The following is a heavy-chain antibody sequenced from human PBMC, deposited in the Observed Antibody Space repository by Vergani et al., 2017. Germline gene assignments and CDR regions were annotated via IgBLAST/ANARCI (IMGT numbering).Heavy chain of an antibody. CDR1: GFPVSSNY. CDR2: IYSGGST. CDR3: ARPNRGGGIDP. Sequence: EVQLVEFGGGLVQPGGSLRLPCAASGFPVSSNYMSWVRQAPGKGLEWVSVIYSGGSTYYADSLKGRFTISRDNSKNTLYLQMNSLRAEDTAVYYCARPNRGGGIDPWGQGTLVTVSS. V-gene: IGHV3-66*04. D-gene: IGHD1-26*01. J-gene: IGHJ5*02.